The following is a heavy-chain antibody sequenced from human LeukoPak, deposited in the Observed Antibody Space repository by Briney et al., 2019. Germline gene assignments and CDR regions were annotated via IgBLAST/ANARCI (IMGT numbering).Heavy chain of an antibody. CDR2: ISGSAART. D-gene: IGHD4-23*01. CDR1: GFTFSTYG. J-gene: IGHJ4*02. V-gene: IGHV3-23*01. CDR3: ARRAGGYSHPYDY. Sequence: GGSLRLSCAASGFTFSTYGMTWVRQAPGRGLEWVSAISGSAARTFYADSVKGRFTISRDISKNTLYLQMNSLRAEDTAMYYCARRAGGYSHPYDYWGQGILVTVSS.